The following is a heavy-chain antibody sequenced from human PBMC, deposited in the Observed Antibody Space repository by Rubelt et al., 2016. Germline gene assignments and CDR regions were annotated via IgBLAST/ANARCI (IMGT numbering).Heavy chain of an antibody. CDR1: GDSISSGNYY. Sequence: QVQRQESGPGLVKPSQTLSLTCTVSGDSISSGNYYWSWIRQHPGKGLEWIGYIPYSGTTYSTPSLQTRVTISVNPSKNQFSMKLSSVTAAETAVYYCARDTGLNGVTEYWGQGTLVTVSS. J-gene: IGHJ4*02. D-gene: IGHD2-21*02. CDR3: ARDTGLNGVTEY. CDR2: IPYSGTT. V-gene: IGHV4-31*03.